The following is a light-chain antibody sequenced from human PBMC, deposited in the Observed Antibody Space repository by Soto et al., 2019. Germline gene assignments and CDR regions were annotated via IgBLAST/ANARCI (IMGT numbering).Light chain of an antibody. CDR2: TNN. Sequence: QSALTQPPSASATPGQRVTISCSGSNSNIGTNTVNWYQQLPGTAPRLLIYTNNQRPSGVPQRFSGSKTGTSASLAIGGLQSDDGADYYCAAWDDSLGAYVFGPGTKSPS. CDR1: NSNIGTNT. J-gene: IGLJ1*01. CDR3: AAWDDSLGAYV. V-gene: IGLV1-44*01.